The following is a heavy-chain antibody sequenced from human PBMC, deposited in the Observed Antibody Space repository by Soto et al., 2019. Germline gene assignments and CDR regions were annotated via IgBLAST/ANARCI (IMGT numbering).Heavy chain of an antibody. V-gene: IGHV3-30*03. CDR1: GFTFSNYA. J-gene: IGHJ4*02. CDR3: GRCNGADCHSPFDY. CDR2: ITKNGRNK. D-gene: IGHD2-8*01. Sequence: QVQLVESGGGVVQPGGSLRLSCAASGFTFSNYAMHWVRQAPGKGLEWVADITKNGRNKDYADSVKGRLAISRDNSKNTLEVQMNSLRVEDTAMYYCGRCNGADCHSPFDYWGQGTLVTVSS.